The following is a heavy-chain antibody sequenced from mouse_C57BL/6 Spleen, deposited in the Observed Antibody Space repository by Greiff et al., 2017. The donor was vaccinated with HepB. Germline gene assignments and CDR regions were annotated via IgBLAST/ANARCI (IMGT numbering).Heavy chain of an antibody. CDR3: ARARGRDYFDY. CDR1: GYTFTSYW. CDR2: IDPSSGGT. Sequence: QVQLQQPGAELVKPGASVKLSCKASGYTFTSYWMHWVKQRPGRGLEWIGRIDPSSGGTKYNEKFKGKATLTADKPSSTAYMQLSSLTSEDAAVYYCARARGRDYFDYWGQGTTLTVSS. J-gene: IGHJ2*01. V-gene: IGHV1-72*01.